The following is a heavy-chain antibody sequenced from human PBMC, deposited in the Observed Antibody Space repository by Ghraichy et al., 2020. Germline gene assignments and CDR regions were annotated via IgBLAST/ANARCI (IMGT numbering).Heavy chain of an antibody. V-gene: IGHV3-23*01. CDR1: GFTFNRYA. Sequence: GGSLRLSCAASGFTFNRYAMNWVRQAPGKGLEWVSGISGSGDNTYYGDSVKGRFTISRDNSRNTVYLQMNSVRAEDTAVYYCAKDQRWGPPSWFDPWAQGTLVRVSA. J-gene: IGHJ5*02. CDR3: AKDQRWGPPSWFDP. D-gene: IGHD1-26*01. CDR2: ISGSGDNT.